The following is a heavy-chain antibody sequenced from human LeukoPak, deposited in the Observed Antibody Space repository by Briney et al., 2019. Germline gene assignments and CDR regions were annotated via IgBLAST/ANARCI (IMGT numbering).Heavy chain of an antibody. Sequence: PGGSLRLSCAASGFTFSSYSMNWVRQAPGKGLEWVSSISSSSSYIYYADSVKGRFTISRDNAKNSLYLQMDSLRAGDTAVYYCAVRRGIYYWGQGTLVTVSS. CDR3: AVRRGIYY. V-gene: IGHV3-21*01. J-gene: IGHJ4*02. CDR2: ISSSSSYI. CDR1: GFTFSSYS.